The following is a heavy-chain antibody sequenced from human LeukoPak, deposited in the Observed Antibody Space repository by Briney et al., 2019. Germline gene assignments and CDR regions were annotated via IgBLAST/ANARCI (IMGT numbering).Heavy chain of an antibody. V-gene: IGHV3-7*01. CDR2: IKQDGSEK. CDR1: GFTFSSYW. Sequence: GGSLRLSCGASGFTFSSYWMSWVRQAPGKGLEWVANIKQDGSEKYYVDSVKGRFTISRDNAKNSLYLQMNSLRAEDTAVYYCARDAPPLFPWGQGTLVTVSS. J-gene: IGHJ5*02. CDR3: ARDAPPLFP. D-gene: IGHD3-10*01.